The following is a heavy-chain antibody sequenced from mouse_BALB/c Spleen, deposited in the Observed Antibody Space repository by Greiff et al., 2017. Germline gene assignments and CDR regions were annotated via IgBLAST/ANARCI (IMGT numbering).Heavy chain of an antibody. CDR1: GFTFSSYT. Sequence: EVKLVESGGGLVKPGGSLKLSCAASGFTFSSYTMSWVRQTPEKRLEWVATISSGGSYTYYPDSVKGRFTISRDNAKNTLYLQMSSLKSEDTAMYYCTRALITTVVDYWGQGTTLTVSS. CDR3: TRALITTVVDY. J-gene: IGHJ2*01. CDR2: ISSGGSYT. D-gene: IGHD1-1*01. V-gene: IGHV5-6-4*01.